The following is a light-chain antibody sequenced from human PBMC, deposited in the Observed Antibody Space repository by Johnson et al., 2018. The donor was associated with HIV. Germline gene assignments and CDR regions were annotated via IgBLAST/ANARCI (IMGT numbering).Light chain of an antibody. CDR2: DNN. V-gene: IGLV1-51*01. CDR3: GTWDSSMSAHLV. Sequence: QPVLTQPPSVSAAPGQKVTISCSGSSSNIGNNYVSWYQQLPGTAPQLLIYDNNKRPSGIPDRFSASKSGTSAHLVINGLRPGDEADYYCGTWDSSMSAHLVFGTGTKVTVL. CDR1: SSNIGNNY. J-gene: IGLJ1*01.